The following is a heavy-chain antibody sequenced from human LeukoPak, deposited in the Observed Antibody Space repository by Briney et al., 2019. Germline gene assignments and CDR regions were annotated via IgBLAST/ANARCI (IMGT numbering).Heavy chain of an antibody. J-gene: IGHJ4*02. CDR2: ISGNNGDT. CDR3: ARGADSSGDSCYGY. V-gene: IGHV1-18*01. D-gene: IGHD2-15*01. Sequence: ASVKASRKASGYTFTSYGISWVRQAPGQGLEWMGRISGNNGDTKYAQNLQGRVTMTTDTSTSTGYMELRSLRSDDTAVYYCARGADSSGDSCYGYWGQGTLVTVSS. CDR1: GYTFTSYG.